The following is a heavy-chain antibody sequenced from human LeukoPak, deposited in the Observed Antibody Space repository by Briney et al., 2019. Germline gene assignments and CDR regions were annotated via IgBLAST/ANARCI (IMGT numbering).Heavy chain of an antibody. V-gene: IGHV3-48*01. CDR3: ARRESTTMVRGGVDY. CDR2: ISSGSTTI. CDR1: GFNFSSYA. J-gene: IGHJ4*02. D-gene: IGHD3-10*01. Sequence: GGSLRLSCAASGFNFSSYAMSWVRQAPGKGLEWVSYISSGSTTIYYTDSVKGRFTISRDNAKNSLYLQMNSLRAEDTAVYYCARRESTTMVRGGVDYWGQGTLVTVSP.